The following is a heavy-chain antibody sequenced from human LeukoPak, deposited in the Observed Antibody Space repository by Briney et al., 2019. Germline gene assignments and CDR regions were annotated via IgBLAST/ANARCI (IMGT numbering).Heavy chain of an antibody. CDR3: ARGGNTYYYDSSGYSLGY. CDR2: ISSSGSTI. CDR1: GFTFSSYE. V-gene: IGHV3-48*03. Sequence: GGSLRLSCAASGFTFSSYEMNWVRQAPGKGLEWVSYISSSGSTIYYADSVKGRFTISRDNAKNSLYLQMNGLRAEDTAVYYCARGGNTYYYDSSGYSLGYWGQGTLVTVSS. J-gene: IGHJ4*02. D-gene: IGHD3-22*01.